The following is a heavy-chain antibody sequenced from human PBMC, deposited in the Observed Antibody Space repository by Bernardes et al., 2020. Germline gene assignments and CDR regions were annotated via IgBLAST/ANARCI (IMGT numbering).Heavy chain of an antibody. CDR1: GYTLTELS. V-gene: IGHV1-24*01. CDR3: ATGSGSYSFGGFDY. D-gene: IGHD1-26*01. Sequence: ASVKVSCKVSGYTLTELSMHWVRQAPGKGLEWMGGFDPEDGETIYAQKFQGRVTMTEDTSTDTAYMELSSLRAEDTAVYYCATGSGSYSFGGFDYWCQGTLVTVSS. J-gene: IGHJ4*02. CDR2: FDPEDGET.